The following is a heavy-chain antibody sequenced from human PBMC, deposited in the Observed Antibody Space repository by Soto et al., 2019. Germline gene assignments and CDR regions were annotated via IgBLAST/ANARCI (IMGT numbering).Heavy chain of an antibody. CDR2: INHSGST. V-gene: IGHV4-34*01. CDR3: GTAMDYYYYYGMDV. CDR1: GGSFSGYY. Sequence: SETLSLTCAVYGGSFSGYYWSWIRQPPGKGLEWIGEINHSGSTNYNPSLKSRVTISVDTSKNQFSLKLSSVTAADTAVYYCGTAMDYYYYYGMDVWGQGTTVTVSS. D-gene: IGHD5-18*01. J-gene: IGHJ6*02.